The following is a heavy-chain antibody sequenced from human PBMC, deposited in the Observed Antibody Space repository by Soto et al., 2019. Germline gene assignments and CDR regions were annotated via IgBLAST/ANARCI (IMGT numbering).Heavy chain of an antibody. CDR1: GFTFSSYA. CDR3: AKVRVYSNYDGGRGAFDI. D-gene: IGHD4-4*01. V-gene: IGHV3-23*01. J-gene: IGHJ3*02. CDR2: ISGSGGST. Sequence: EVQLLESGGGLVQPGGSLRLSCAASGFTFSSYAMSWVRQAPGKGLEWVSAISGSGGSTYYADSVKGRFTISRDNSKNTLYLQMNSLRAEDTAVYYCAKVRVYSNYDGGRGAFDIWGQGTMVTVSS.